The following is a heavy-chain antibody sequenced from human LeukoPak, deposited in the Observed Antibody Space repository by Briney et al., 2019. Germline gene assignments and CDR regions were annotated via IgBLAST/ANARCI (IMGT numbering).Heavy chain of an antibody. Sequence: ASVKVSCKASGYTFTSYGISWVRQAPGQGLEWMGWISTYSGNTNYAQKLQGRVTMTTDTSTRIAYMELRSLRSDDTAVYYCARDYRVHYYDSSGYHDYWGQGTLVTVSS. V-gene: IGHV1-18*01. CDR3: ARDYRVHYYDSSGYHDY. CDR2: ISTYSGNT. D-gene: IGHD3-22*01. CDR1: GYTFTSYG. J-gene: IGHJ4*02.